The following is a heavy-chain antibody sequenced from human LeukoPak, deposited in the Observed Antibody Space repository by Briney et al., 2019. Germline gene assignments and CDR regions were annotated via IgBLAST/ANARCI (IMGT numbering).Heavy chain of an antibody. CDR3: ASYYDILTGEHCFDF. D-gene: IGHD3-9*01. CDR2: KYYSGSA. V-gene: IGHV4-61*01. CDR1: GVSVSDGRYY. J-gene: IGHJ4*02. Sequence: KSSETLSLTCNVSGVSVSDGRYYWTWIRQHPGKGLEWIGYKYYSGSAKYNPSLKSRVTISVDTSKNQFSLKLSSVTAADTAVYYCASYYDILTGEHCFDFWGQGTLVTVSS.